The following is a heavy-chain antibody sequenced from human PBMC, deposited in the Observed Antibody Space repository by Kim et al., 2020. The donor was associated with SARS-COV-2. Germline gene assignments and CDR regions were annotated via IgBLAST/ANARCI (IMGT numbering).Heavy chain of an antibody. CDR3: ARGSMEKAFDI. V-gene: IGHV4-34*01. CDR2: INHSGST. CDR1: GGSFSGYY. J-gene: IGHJ3*02. Sequence: SETLSLTCAVYGGSFSGYYWSWIRQPPGKGLEWIGEINHSGSTNYNPSLKSRVTISVDTSKNQFSLKLSSVTAADTAVYYCARGSMEKAFDIWGQGTMVTVSS. D-gene: IGHD2-8*01.